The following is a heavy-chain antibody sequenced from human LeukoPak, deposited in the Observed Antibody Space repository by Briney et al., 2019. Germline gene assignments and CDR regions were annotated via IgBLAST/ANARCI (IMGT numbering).Heavy chain of an antibody. CDR2: MNPNSGNT. Sequence: GASVKVSCKASGYTFTSYDINWVRQATGQGLEWMGWMNPNSGNTGYAQKFQGRVTMTRNTSISTAYMELSSLRSEDTAVYYCARGTEITMVRGVKYYYYYYMDVWGKGTTVTVSS. CDR3: ARGTEITMVRGVKYYYYYYMDV. D-gene: IGHD3-10*01. J-gene: IGHJ6*03. CDR1: GYTFTSYD. V-gene: IGHV1-8*01.